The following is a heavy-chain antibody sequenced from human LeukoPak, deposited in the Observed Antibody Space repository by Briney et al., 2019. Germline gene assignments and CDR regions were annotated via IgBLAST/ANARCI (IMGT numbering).Heavy chain of an antibody. CDR1: GGSISSSNW. Sequence: SETLSLTCAVSGGSISSSNWWSWVRQPPGKGLEWIGEIYHSGSTNYNPSLKSRVTISVDKSKNQFSLKLSSVTAADTAVYYCARDPSGPYYSSSWSYYFDYWGQGTLVTVSS. CDR3: ARDPSGPYYSSSWSYYFDY. J-gene: IGHJ4*02. V-gene: IGHV4-4*02. D-gene: IGHD6-13*01. CDR2: IYHSGST.